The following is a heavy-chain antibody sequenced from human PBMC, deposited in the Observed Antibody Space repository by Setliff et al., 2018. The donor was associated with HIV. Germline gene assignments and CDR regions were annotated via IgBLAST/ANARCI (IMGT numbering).Heavy chain of an antibody. CDR2: INAATGNT. CDR1: GYTFTNYA. D-gene: IGHD6-19*01. J-gene: IGHJ4*02. Sequence: ASVKVPCKASGYTFTNYAIHWVRQAPGQWREWMGWINAATGNTKYSQDFQGRVTINRDTSARTAYMELSSLRSEDTAVYYCARARYSSGYYISFDYWGQGTLVTVSS. V-gene: IGHV1-3*03. CDR3: ARARYSSGYYISFDY.